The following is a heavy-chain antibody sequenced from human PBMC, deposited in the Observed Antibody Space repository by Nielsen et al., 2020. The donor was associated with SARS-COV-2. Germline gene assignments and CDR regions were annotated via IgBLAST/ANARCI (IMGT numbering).Heavy chain of an antibody. Sequence: GSLRLSCSASGFTFSNYAMSWVRQAPGKGLESVSGISSNGGRTYYADSVKGRLTISRDNSKNTLYLQMSSLRAEDTAVYYCVRDMWLATAGTYFDYWGQGTLVTVSS. CDR3: VRDMWLATAGTYFDY. V-gene: IGHV3-64D*09. CDR2: ISSNGGRT. J-gene: IGHJ4*02. CDR1: GFTFSNYA. D-gene: IGHD6-13*01.